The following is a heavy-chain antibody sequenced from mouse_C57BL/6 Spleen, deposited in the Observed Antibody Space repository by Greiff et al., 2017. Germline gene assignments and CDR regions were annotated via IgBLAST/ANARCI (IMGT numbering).Heavy chain of an antibody. Sequence: VQLQQSGAELVRPGASVKLSCKASGYTFTDYYINWVKQRPGQGLEWIARIYPGSGNTYYNEKFKGKATLTAEKSSSTAYMQLSSLTSEDSAVYFCAREGLLRTFYAMDYWGQGTSVTVSS. D-gene: IGHD1-1*01. CDR3: AREGLLRTFYAMDY. CDR2: IYPGSGNT. J-gene: IGHJ4*01. V-gene: IGHV1-76*01. CDR1: GYTFTDYY.